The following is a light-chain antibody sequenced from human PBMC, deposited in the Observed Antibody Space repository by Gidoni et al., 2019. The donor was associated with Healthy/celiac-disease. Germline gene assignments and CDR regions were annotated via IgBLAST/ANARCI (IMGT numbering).Light chain of an antibody. CDR1: QDISNY. CDR3: QQYDNLPLT. CDR2: DAS. Sequence: IQMTQSPSSLSASVGDRVTITCQASQDISNYLNWYQQKPGKAPKLLIYDASNLETGVPSRFSGSGSGTDFTFTISRLQPEDIATYYCQQYDNLPLTFGGXTKVEIK. V-gene: IGKV1-33*01. J-gene: IGKJ4*01.